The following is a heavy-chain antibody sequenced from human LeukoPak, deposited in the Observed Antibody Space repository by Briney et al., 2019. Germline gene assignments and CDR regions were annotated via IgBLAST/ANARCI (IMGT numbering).Heavy chain of an antibody. D-gene: IGHD6-19*01. J-gene: IGHJ4*02. V-gene: IGHV3-21*01. CDR3: ASVNSSGLWYFDY. CDR2: ISGSSSYI. Sequence: GGSLRLSCAASGFTFSSYSMNWVRQAPGKGLEWVSSISGSSSYIYYADSVKGRFTISRDNAKNSLYLQMNSLRAEDTAVYYCASVNSSGLWYFDYWGQGTLVTVSS. CDR1: GFTFSSYS.